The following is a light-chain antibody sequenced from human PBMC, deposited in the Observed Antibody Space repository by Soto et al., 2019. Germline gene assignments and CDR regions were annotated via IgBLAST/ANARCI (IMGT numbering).Light chain of an antibody. CDR3: QQYNSYWT. Sequence: DIQMTQSPSTLSASVGDRVTITCRASQRISSWLAWYQQKPGKAPKLLIYKASNLESGVPSRFSGIGSGTELTLTISSLQPDDFATYYCQQYNSYWTFGQGTKVDIK. V-gene: IGKV1-5*03. CDR1: QRISSW. J-gene: IGKJ1*01. CDR2: KAS.